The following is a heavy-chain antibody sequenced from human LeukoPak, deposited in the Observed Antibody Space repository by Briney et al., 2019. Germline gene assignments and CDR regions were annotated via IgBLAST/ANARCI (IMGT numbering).Heavy chain of an antibody. D-gene: IGHD5-12*01. CDR1: GFTFSNSG. V-gene: IGHV3-30*03. CDR3: ARDKGLRFADT. Sequence: PGGSLRLSCAASGFTFSNSGMHWVRQAPGKGLEWVTFISSDGSNKYYTDSVKGRFTISRDNSKNMLYLQMNSLRADDTAVYYCARDKGLRFADTWGQGTLVTVSS. CDR2: ISSDGSNK. J-gene: IGHJ5*02.